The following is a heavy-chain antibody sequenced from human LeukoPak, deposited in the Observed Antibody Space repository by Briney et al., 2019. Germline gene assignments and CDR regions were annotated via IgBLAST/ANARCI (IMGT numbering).Heavy chain of an antibody. Sequence: GGSLRLSCVATGFSFSTSDMSWVRQAPEKGLEWVSSTISSGDSSQYADSVKGRFTISRDNSKHTLYLQMDSLRAEDTAVYFCARSMNRWAFHDWGQGTLATVSS. CDR3: ARSMNRWAFHD. CDR1: GFSFSTSD. CDR2: TISSGDSS. J-gene: IGHJ1*01. V-gene: IGHV3-23*01. D-gene: IGHD2-8*01.